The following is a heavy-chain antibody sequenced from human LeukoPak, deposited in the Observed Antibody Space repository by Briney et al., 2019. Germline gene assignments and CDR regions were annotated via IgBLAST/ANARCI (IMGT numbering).Heavy chain of an antibody. CDR3: ARDHVRYYDFWSGFLYGMDV. CDR1: GFTFSSYW. CDR2: IKQDGSEK. V-gene: IGHV3-7*01. D-gene: IGHD3-3*01. J-gene: IGHJ6*02. Sequence: GSLRLSCAASGFTFSSYWMSWVRQAPGKGLEWVANIKQDGSEKYYVDSVKGRFTISRDNAKNSLYLQMNSLRAEDTAVYYCARDHVRYYDFWSGFLYGMDVWGQGTTVTVSS.